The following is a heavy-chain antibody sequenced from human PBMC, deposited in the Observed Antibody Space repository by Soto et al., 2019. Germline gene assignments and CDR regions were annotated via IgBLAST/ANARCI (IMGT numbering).Heavy chain of an antibody. D-gene: IGHD2-15*01. CDR3: CVVKRRDQYSTSGYWFDP. Sequence: XESLRLSFAASGFTFKHAWMSGVRQAPGKGLEWVGRIKSRADGETKDYGAPVRGRFTISRDDSKDTVYLQMNSLRTEYTAVYYCCVVKRRDQYSTSGYWFDPWGPATLVTVSS. V-gene: IGHV3-15*01. CDR1: GFTFKHAW. J-gene: IGHJ5*02. CDR2: IKSRADGETK.